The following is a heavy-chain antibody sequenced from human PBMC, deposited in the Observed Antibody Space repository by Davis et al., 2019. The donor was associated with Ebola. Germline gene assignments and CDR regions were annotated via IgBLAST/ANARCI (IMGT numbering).Heavy chain of an antibody. Sequence: SETLSLTCTVSGGAISSYYWSRIRQPAGKGLEWIGHIYTSGSTKYNPSLKSRVTMSVDTSKNQFSLRLSSVTASDTAVYYCASKRYYGSGTYYNVDNWGQGTLVTVSS. CDR3: ASKRYYGSGTYYNVDN. CDR1: GGAISSYY. D-gene: IGHD3-10*01. V-gene: IGHV4-4*07. J-gene: IGHJ4*02. CDR2: IYTSGST.